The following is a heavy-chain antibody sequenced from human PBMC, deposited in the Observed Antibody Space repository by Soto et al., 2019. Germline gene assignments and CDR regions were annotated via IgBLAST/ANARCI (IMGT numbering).Heavy chain of an antibody. CDR1: GGSISSSSYY. CDR3: ARREYYDFWSGYY. V-gene: IGHV4-39*07. D-gene: IGHD3-3*01. J-gene: IGHJ4*02. Sequence: SETLSLTCTVSGGSISSSSYYWGWIRQPPGKGLEWIGSIYYSGSTYYKPSLKSRVTISVDTSKNQFSLKLSSVTAADTAVYYCARREYYDFWSGYYWGQGTLVTVSS. CDR2: IYYSGST.